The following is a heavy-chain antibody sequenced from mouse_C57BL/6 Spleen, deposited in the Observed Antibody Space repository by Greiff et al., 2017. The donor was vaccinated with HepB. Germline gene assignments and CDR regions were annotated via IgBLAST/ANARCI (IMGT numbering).Heavy chain of an antibody. Sequence: VQLQQSGPELVKPGASVKLSCKASGYTFTSYDINWVKQRPGQGLEWIGWIYPRDGSTKYNEKFKGKATLTVDTSSSTAYMELHSLTSEDSAVYFCARSGAITTVVPHWYFDVWGTGTTVTVSS. D-gene: IGHD1-1*01. CDR2: IYPRDGST. CDR1: GYTFTSYD. J-gene: IGHJ1*03. V-gene: IGHV1-85*01. CDR3: ARSGAITTVVPHWYFDV.